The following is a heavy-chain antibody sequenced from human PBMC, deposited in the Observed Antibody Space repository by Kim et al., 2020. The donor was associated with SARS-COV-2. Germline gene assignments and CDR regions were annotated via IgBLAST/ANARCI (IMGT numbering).Heavy chain of an antibody. CDR3: ARTLSPYYYGSGTLYGMDV. V-gene: IGHV4-4*07. CDR2: IYTSGST. Sequence: SETLSLTCTVSGGSISSYYWSWIRQPAGKGLEWIGRIYTSGSTNYNPSLKSRVTMSVDTSKNQFSLKLSSVTAADTAGYYCARTLSPYYYGSGTLYGMDVWGQGTTVTVSS. CDR1: GGSISSYY. D-gene: IGHD3-10*01. J-gene: IGHJ6*02.